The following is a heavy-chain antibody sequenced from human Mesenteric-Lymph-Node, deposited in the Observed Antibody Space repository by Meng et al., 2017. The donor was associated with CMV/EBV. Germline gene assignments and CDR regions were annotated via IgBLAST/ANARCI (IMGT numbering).Heavy chain of an antibody. CDR3: ARSSSGWPFDC. D-gene: IGHD6-19*01. CDR1: GGSFSGYY. J-gene: IGHJ4*02. Sequence: GSLRLSCAVYGGSFSGYYWSWIRQPPGKGLEWIGEISHSGSTNYNPSLKSRVTISVDTSKNQFSLKLSSVTAADTAVYYCARSSSGWPFDCWGQGTLVTVSS. CDR2: ISHSGST. V-gene: IGHV4-34*01.